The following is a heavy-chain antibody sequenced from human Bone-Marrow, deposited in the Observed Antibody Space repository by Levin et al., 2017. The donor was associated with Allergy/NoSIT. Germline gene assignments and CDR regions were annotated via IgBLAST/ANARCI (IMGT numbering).Heavy chain of an antibody. Sequence: PGGSLRLSCAASGFTFSNYAMHWVRQSPGKGLEWVALMYYDGGNHYYADSVKGRFTISRDNSKNTLYLQMNSLRAEDTAVYYCARDTDPMGWNFDYWGQGTLVTVSS. D-gene: IGHD6-19*01. CDR1: GFTFSNYA. CDR2: MYYDGGNH. CDR3: ARDTDPMGWNFDY. V-gene: IGHV3-33*01. J-gene: IGHJ4*02.